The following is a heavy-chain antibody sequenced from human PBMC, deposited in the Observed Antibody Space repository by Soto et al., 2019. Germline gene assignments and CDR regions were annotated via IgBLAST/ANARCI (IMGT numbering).Heavy chain of an antibody. CDR1: GFTFSSYA. CDR3: ATDPRGPDY. CDR2: ISYDGSNK. V-gene: IGHV3-30-3*01. J-gene: IGHJ4*02. Sequence: GGSLRLSCAASGFTFSSYAMHWVRQAPGKGLEWVAVISYDGSNKYYADSVKGRFTISGDNSKRTLYLQMNSLRAEDTAIYYCATDPRGPDYWGQGTQVTVSS.